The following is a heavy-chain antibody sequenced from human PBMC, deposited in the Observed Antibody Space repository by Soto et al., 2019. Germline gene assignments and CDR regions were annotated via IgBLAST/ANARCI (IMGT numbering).Heavy chain of an antibody. CDR1: GFTFSSYA. Sequence: GGSLRLSCAASGFTFSSYAMHWVRQAPGKGLEWVAVISYDGSNKYYADSVKGRFTISRDNSKNTLYLQMNSLRAEDTAVYYCASTAGGTDYFDYWGQGTLVTVSS. D-gene: IGHD1-1*01. J-gene: IGHJ4*02. CDR2: ISYDGSNK. CDR3: ASTAGGTDYFDY. V-gene: IGHV3-30-3*01.